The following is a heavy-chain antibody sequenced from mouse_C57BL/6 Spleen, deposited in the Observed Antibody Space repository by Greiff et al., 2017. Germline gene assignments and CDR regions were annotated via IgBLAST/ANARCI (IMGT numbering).Heavy chain of an antibody. Sequence: EVTLVESGGGLVKPGGSLKLSCAASGFTFSDYGMHWVRQAPEKGLAWVAYISSGSSTIYYADTVKGRFTIARDNAKNTLFLHRTSLRSEDTAMYYCARRYYGSSYLYFDVWGTETTVTVSS. V-gene: IGHV5-17*01. CDR2: ISSGSSTI. D-gene: IGHD1-1*01. J-gene: IGHJ1*03. CDR1: GFTFSDYG. CDR3: ARRYYGSSYLYFDV.